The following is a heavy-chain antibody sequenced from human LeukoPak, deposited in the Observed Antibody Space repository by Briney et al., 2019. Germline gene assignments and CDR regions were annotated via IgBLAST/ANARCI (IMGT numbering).Heavy chain of an antibody. CDR2: ISAYNGNT. CDR3: AGDLLPRQLSPTCMDV. D-gene: IGHD6-13*01. J-gene: IGHJ6*03. CDR1: GYTFTSSG. Sequence: GASVKVSCKASGYTFTSSGISWVRQAPGQGLEWMGWISAYNGNTNSAQRFQGRVTMTTDTSTSTAYMELRSLRSDDTAVYYCAGDLLPRQLSPTCMDVWGKGTTVIVSS. V-gene: IGHV1-18*01.